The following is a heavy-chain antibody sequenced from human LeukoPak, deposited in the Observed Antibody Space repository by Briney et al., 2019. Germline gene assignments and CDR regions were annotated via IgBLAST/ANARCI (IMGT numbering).Heavy chain of an antibody. V-gene: IGHV6-1*01. CDR2: TYYRSKWYN. J-gene: IGHJ5*02. Sequence: SQTLSLTCAISGDSVSSNSAARNWIRQSPSRGLEWLGRTYYRSKWYNDYAASVKSRITINPDTSKNQFSLQLNSVTPEDTAVYYYAREPGYSGYRREGWFDPWGQGTLVTVSS. CDR3: AREPGYSGYRREGWFDP. CDR1: GDSVSSNSAA. D-gene: IGHD5-12*01.